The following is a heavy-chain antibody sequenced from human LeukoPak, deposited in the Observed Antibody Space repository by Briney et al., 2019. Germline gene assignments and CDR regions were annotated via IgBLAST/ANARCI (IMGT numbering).Heavy chain of an antibody. CDR1: GFTFSDYW. D-gene: IGHD6-13*01. CDR2: IKQDGSEK. CDR3: GREGTAPGLYSDL. J-gene: IGHJ4*01. Sequence: PGGSLRLSCGVSGFTFSDYWMNWVRQARGKGLEGVASIKQDGSEKSYVDSVKGRFTISRDNAKNSLYLKMSSLGAVYMAVYYCGREGTAPGLYSDLWGQGTVVTVSS. V-gene: IGHV3-7*01.